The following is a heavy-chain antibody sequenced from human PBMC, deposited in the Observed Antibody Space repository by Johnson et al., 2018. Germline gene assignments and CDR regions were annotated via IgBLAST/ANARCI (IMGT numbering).Heavy chain of an antibody. CDR3: ARDYQYYYLDV. CDR2: LISSSSDI. CDR1: GFTFSSYS. J-gene: IGHJ6*03. Sequence: VQLQESGGGFVQPGGSLRLSCAASGFTFSSYSMNWVRQAPGKGREWVSSLISSSSDINYADSVKGRFTISRDNAKNSLYLQMNSLRAEDTAVYYCARDYQYYYLDVWGKGTTVSVSS. V-gene: IGHV3-48*01.